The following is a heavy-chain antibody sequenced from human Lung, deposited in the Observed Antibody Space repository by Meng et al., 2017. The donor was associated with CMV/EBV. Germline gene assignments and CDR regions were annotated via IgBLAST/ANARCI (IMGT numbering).Heavy chain of an antibody. Sequence: SVXVSXKASGGTFSSYAISWVRQAPGQGLEWMGGIIPIFGTANYAQKFQGRVTITTDESTSTAYMELSSLRSEDTAVYYCASKAGVVPAAIPVYYYYGMDFXGQGXTVTVSS. CDR3: ASKAGVVPAAIPVYYYYGMDF. D-gene: IGHD2-2*02. CDR2: IIPIFGTA. CDR1: GGTFSSYA. V-gene: IGHV1-69*05. J-gene: IGHJ6*02.